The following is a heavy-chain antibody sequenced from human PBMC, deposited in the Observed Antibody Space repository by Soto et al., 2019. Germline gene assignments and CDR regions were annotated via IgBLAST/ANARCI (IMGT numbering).Heavy chain of an antibody. CDR3: AGKMNYYDSSGPYYYGMDV. J-gene: IGHJ6*02. D-gene: IGHD3-22*01. CDR1: GFTFSSYS. V-gene: IGHV3-21*01. Sequence: GSLRLSCAASGFTFSSYSMNWVRQAPGKGLEWVSSISSSSSYIYYADSVKGRFTISRDNAKNSLYLQMNSLRAEDTAVYYCAGKMNYYDSSGPYYYGMDVWGQGTTVTVSS. CDR2: ISSSSSYI.